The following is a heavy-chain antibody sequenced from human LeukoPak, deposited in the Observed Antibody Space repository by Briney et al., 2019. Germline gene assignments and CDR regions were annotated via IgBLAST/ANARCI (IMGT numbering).Heavy chain of an antibody. CDR1: GFTFSLYA. Sequence: GGSLRLSCSASGFTFSLYAVHWVRQAPGRGLEYVSAITSNGGSTYYADSVKGRFTISRDNSKNTLYLHMSTLRPEDTAVYYCAYSSGYYHWGQGTLVTVSS. CDR3: AYSSGYYH. J-gene: IGHJ5*02. V-gene: IGHV3-64D*06. CDR2: ITSNGGST. D-gene: IGHD3-22*01.